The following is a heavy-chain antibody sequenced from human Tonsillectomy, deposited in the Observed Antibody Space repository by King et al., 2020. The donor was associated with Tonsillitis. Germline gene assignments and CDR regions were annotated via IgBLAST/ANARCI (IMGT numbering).Heavy chain of an antibody. V-gene: IGHV4-30-4*01. CDR3: ARAGSYYYDSSGYPDAFDI. Sequence: VQLQESGPGLVKPSQTLSLTCTVSGDSISSGNYYWSWIRQPPGKGLEWIGYIYYSGSTYYSPSIKSRVTISADTSKNQFSLKLTPVTAADSAVYYCARAGSYYYDSSGYPDAFDIWGQGTMVTVSS. J-gene: IGHJ3*02. D-gene: IGHD3-22*01. CDR2: IYYSGST. CDR1: GDSISSGNYY.